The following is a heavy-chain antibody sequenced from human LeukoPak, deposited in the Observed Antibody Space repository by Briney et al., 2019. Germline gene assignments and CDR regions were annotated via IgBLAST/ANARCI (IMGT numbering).Heavy chain of an antibody. V-gene: IGHV1-8*01. D-gene: IGHD4-17*01. CDR1: GYTFTSYD. J-gene: IGHJ3*02. CDR3: ARPRAPVTRISSFDI. Sequence: ASVKVSCKASGYTFTSYDINWVRQATGQGLEWMGWMSPNSGNTGYAQKFQGRVTMTRNTSISTAYMELSSLRADDTAVYYCARPRAPVTRISSFDIWGQGTMVTVSS. CDR2: MSPNSGNT.